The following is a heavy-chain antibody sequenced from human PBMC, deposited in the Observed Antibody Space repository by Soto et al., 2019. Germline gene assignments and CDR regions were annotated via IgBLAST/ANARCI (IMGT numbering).Heavy chain of an antibody. D-gene: IGHD6-13*01. CDR2: ISAYNGNT. Sequence: QVQLVQSGAEVKKPGASVKVSCKASGYTFTSYGISWVRQAPGQGLEWMGWISAYNGNTNYAQKLQGTVTMTTDTSTSTAYMELRSLRSDDTAVYYFARDPRGDSGSWYVVDYYYGMDVWGQGTTVTVSS. J-gene: IGHJ6*01. V-gene: IGHV1-18*01. CDR1: GYTFTSYG. CDR3: ARDPRGDSGSWYVVDYYYGMDV.